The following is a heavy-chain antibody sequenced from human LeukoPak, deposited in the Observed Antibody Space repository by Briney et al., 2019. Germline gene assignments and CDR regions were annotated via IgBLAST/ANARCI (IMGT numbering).Heavy chain of an antibody. CDR1: GYSFTSYW. D-gene: IGHD3-22*01. J-gene: IGHJ4*02. Sequence: GESLKISCKGSGYSFTSYWIGWVRQMPGKGLEWMGIIYPGDSDTRYSPSFQGQVTISADKSISTAYLQWSSLKASDTAMYYCARLYYYDSSGYYSRPGAIDYWGQGTLVTVSS. CDR3: ARLYYYDSSGYYSRPGAIDY. V-gene: IGHV5-51*01. CDR2: IYPGDSDT.